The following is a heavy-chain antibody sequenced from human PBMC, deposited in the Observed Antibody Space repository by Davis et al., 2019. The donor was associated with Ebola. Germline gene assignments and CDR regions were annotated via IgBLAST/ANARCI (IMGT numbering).Heavy chain of an antibody. CDR3: ARDRSGFYGMDV. CDR2: ISSSGSTI. CDR1: GFTFSDYY. Sequence: GESLKISCAASGFTFSDYYMSWIRQAPGKGLEWVSYISSSGSTIYYADSVKGRFTISRDNAKNSLYLQMNSLRAEDTAVYSCARDRSGFYGMDVWGKGTTVTVSS. V-gene: IGHV3-11*01. J-gene: IGHJ6*04.